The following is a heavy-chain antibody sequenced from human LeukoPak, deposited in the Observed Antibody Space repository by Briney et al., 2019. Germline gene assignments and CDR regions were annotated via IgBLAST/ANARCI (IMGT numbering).Heavy chain of an antibody. CDR3: ARTFVVAAAGTGWLSYYYGMDV. V-gene: IGHV6-1*01. CDR1: GDRVSSNSAA. CDR2: TYYRAKWYN. J-gene: IGHJ6*02. Sequence: SQTLSLTCAISGDRVSSNSAAWHWIRQSPSRSLEWLGRTYYRAKWYNDYAVSVKSRITINPDASNDQFPLQLNSVTPEHTAVYYCARTFVVAAAGTGWLSYYYGMDVWGQGTPVTVSS. D-gene: IGHD6-13*01.